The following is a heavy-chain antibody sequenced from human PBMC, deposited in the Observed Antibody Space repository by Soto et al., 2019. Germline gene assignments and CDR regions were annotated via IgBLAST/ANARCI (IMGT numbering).Heavy chain of an antibody. D-gene: IGHD6-19*01. CDR3: ATPAAGSDAFDI. J-gene: IGHJ3*02. CDR1: GGTFSSYA. CDR2: IIPIFGTA. Sequence: SVKVSCKASGGTFSSYAISWVRQAPGQGLEWMGGIIPIFGTANYAQKFQGRVTITEDTSTNTAYMELSSLRSEDTAVYYCATPAAGSDAFDIWGQGTMVTVSS. V-gene: IGHV1-69*06.